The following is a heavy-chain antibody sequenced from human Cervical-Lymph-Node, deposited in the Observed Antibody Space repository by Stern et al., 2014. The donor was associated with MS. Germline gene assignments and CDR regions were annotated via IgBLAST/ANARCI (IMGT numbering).Heavy chain of an antibody. CDR1: GGSISSYY. J-gene: IGHJ5*02. Sequence: QVQLQESGPGLVKPSETLSLTCTVSGGSISSYYWSWIRQPPGKGLEWIGYIYYSGSTNYNPSLKSRVTISVDTSKNQFSLKLSSVTAADTAVYYCARGIVVVPALDGWFDPWGQGTLVTVSS. V-gene: IGHV4-59*01. CDR2: IYYSGST. CDR3: ARGIVVVPALDGWFDP. D-gene: IGHD2-2*01.